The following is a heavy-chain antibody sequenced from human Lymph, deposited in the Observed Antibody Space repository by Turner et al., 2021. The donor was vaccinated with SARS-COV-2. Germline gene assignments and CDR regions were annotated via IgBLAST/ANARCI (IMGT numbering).Heavy chain of an antibody. CDR2: ISYDGSNK. J-gene: IGHJ4*02. CDR1: GFTFNNYP. D-gene: IGHD1-7*01. CDR3: ARDSSESGTLDY. Sequence: QVQPLQSGGGVVQPGRSLSISCAASGFTFNNYPMHWVRQAPGKGLEWVAVISYDGSNKYYADSVKGRFTISRDKSKNTLYLQMNSLRAEDTAVYYCARDSSESGTLDYWGQGTLVTVSS. V-gene: IGHV3-30-3*01.